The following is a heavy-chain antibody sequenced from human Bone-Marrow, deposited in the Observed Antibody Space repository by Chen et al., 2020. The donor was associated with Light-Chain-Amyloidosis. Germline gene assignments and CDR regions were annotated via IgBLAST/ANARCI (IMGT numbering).Heavy chain of an antibody. CDR1: GFAFSSYA. D-gene: IGHD3-9*01. J-gene: IGHJ3*02. V-gene: IGHV3-23*04. CDR3: AKDISYDDILPGYPADAFDI. Sequence: EVQLVESGGGLLQRGGSLRLSCAASGFAFSSYAMSWVRQGPGKGLEGVSTISGSVGRRYYGDSVNGRLTISRDTSKNALFLQMNSLRAEDTAVYYCAKDISYDDILPGYPADAFDIWGQGTMVTVSS. CDR2: ISGSVGRR.